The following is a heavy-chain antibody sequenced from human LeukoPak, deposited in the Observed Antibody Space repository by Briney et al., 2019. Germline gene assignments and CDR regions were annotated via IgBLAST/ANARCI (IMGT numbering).Heavy chain of an antibody. J-gene: IGHJ6*03. CDR3: VRHEWNYYYYYVDV. CDR1: SGSISSSRYY. CDR2: IYYSGST. D-gene: IGHD3-3*01. Sequence: SETLSLTCTVSSGSISSSRYYWGWIRHPPGKGLEWIGSIYYSGSTYYNPSLKSRVTISVDTSKNQFSLKLTSVTAADTAMYYCVRHEWNYYYYYVDVWGKGTTVTVSS. V-gene: IGHV4-39*01.